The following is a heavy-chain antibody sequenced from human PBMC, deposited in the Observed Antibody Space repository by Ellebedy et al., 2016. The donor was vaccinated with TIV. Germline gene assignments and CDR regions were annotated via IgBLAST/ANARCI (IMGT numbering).Heavy chain of an antibody. CDR1: GFTVSSSG. CDR3: TKDRGNYGGAPYNGMDV. CDR2: IRFDGNNA. D-gene: IGHD3-10*01. Sequence: GESLKISCAASGFTVSSSGMNWVRQAPGKGLEWVAFIRFDGNNAYYADSVKGRFTISRDNSKNTLYLQMNSLRTEDTAVHYCTKDRGNYGGAPYNGMDVWGQGTTVTVSS. J-gene: IGHJ6*02. V-gene: IGHV3-30*02.